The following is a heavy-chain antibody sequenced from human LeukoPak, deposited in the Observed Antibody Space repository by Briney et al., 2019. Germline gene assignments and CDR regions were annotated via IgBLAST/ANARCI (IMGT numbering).Heavy chain of an antibody. CDR2: IYYSGST. CDR3: ARRPVRGYSSSWPDY. J-gene: IGHJ4*02. D-gene: IGHD6-13*01. CDR1: GGSISSYY. Sequence: SETLSLTCTVSGGSISSYYWSWIRQPPGKGLEWIGYIYYSGSTNYNPSLKSRVTISVDTSKNQFSLKLSSVTAADTAVYYCARRPVRGYSSSWPDYWGQGTLVTVSS. V-gene: IGHV4-59*08.